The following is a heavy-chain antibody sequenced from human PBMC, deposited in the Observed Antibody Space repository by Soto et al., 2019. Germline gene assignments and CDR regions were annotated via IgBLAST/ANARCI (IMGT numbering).Heavy chain of an antibody. D-gene: IGHD1-20*01. CDR2: ISSSSSYT. V-gene: IGHV3-11*05. J-gene: IGHJ4*02. CDR3: ARVIGITSPDY. CDR1: GFTFSDYY. Sequence: QVQLVESGGGLVKPGGALRLSCAASGFTFSDYYMSWIRQAPGKGLGWVSYISSSSSYTNYADSVKGRFTISRDNAKNSRHLQMNSLRAEDTAVYDCARVIGITSPDYWGQGTLVTVSS.